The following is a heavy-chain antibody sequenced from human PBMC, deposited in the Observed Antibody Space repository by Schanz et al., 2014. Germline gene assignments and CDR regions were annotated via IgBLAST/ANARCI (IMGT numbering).Heavy chain of an antibody. CDR1: GFTVSSDH. V-gene: IGHV3-66*01. Sequence: EGQLAESGGGFVQPGGSLGLSCVVSGFTVSSDHMSWVRQAPGKGLEWVSTIYASGATYYADSVKGRFTISRDNSKNTLYLQMNSLRAEDTSVYFCARVRRRIATPSTPSFRNYYYYAMDVWGQGTTVTV. CDR2: IYASGAT. J-gene: IGHJ6*02. CDR3: ARVRRRIATPSTPSFRNYYYYAMDV. D-gene: IGHD6-13*01.